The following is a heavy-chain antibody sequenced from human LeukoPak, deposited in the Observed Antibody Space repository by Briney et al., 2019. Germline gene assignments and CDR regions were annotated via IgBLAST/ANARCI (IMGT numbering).Heavy chain of an antibody. V-gene: IGHV3-23*01. Sequence: GGSLRLSCQASGFTFYMYAMSWVRQAPGKGLEWVASMCGTAGCTFYPDSVKGRFTISRDNSKNVLYLRMNRLTDEDTAIYYCAKNWPNFHENSGHYYRRDGDSWGQGTLVTASS. J-gene: IGHJ5*01. CDR1: GFTFYMYA. CDR2: MCGTAGCT. D-gene: IGHD3-22*01. CDR3: AKNWPNFHENSGHYYRRDGDS.